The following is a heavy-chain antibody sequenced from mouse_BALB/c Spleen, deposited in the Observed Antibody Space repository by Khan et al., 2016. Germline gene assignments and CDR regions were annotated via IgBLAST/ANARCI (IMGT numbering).Heavy chain of an antibody. CDR3: ASDLLWYAMDY. CDR1: GYTFTSYN. V-gene: IGHV1S135*01. CDR2: IDPYNGGT. J-gene: IGHJ4*01. Sequence: VQLQQSGPELVKPGASVKVSCKASGYTFTSYNMYWVKQSHGKSLEWIGYIDPYNGGTNYNQKFKGKATLTVDKSSSTAYMHLNRLTSEDSAVYYCASDLLWYAMDYWGQGTSVTVSS. D-gene: IGHD2-1*01.